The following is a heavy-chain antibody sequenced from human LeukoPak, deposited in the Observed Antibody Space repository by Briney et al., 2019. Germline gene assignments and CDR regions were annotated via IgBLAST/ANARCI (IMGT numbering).Heavy chain of an antibody. CDR1: GGTFSTDA. J-gene: IGHJ6*02. CDR2: MIPIFGTA. V-gene: IGHV1-69*13. D-gene: IGHD6-19*01. CDR3: ARAVEQWLAIDYYSYCMDV. Sequence: ASVNVSCKASGGTFSTDAMSWVGQATGQGREWMGGMIPIFGTAKNTQQIQGRVTITADESTRRAYMELRRLRSEDTALYYCARAVEQWLAIDYYSYCMDVWGQGPTVTVSS.